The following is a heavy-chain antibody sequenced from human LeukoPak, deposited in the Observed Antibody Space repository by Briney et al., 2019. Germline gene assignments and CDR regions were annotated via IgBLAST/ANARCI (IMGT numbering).Heavy chain of an antibody. J-gene: IGHJ2*01. CDR2: ISYDGRQN. V-gene: IGHV3-30*04. D-gene: IGHD5-18*01. CDR3: ARVATALPDWYFDL. CDR1: GFTFSTYA. Sequence: GGSLRLSCAASGFTFSTYAMNWVRQAPGKGLEWVAVISYDGRQNYYADSVKGRFTISRDNSKNTLYLQMNSLRDEDSAAYYCARVATALPDWYFDLWGRGTLVTVSS.